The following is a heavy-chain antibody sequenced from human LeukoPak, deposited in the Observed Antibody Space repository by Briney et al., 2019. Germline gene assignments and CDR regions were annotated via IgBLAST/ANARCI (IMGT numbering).Heavy chain of an antibody. CDR2: ICPRDSDI. D-gene: IGHD2-2*01. J-gene: IGHJ5*02. Sequence: GESLKISCKGSGYNFPTYWIGWVRQMPGKGLEWMGVICPRDSDIRYSPSFQGQVTISADKSINTAYLQWSSLKASDTAMYYCARRPSSTSRSWFDPWGQGTLVTVSS. V-gene: IGHV5-51*01. CDR1: GYNFPTYW. CDR3: ARRPSSTSRSWFDP.